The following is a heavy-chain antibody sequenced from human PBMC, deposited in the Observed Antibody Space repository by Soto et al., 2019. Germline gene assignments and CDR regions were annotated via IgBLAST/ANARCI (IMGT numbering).Heavy chain of an antibody. V-gene: IGHV4-4*07. J-gene: IGHJ4*02. D-gene: IGHD5-18*01. CDR3: ARDHTAMVNFDY. CDR2: IYTSGST. CDR1: GGSISSYY. Sequence: SETLSLTCTVSGGSISSYYWGWIRQPAGKGLEWIGRIYTSGSTNYNPSLKSRVTMSVDTSKNQFSLKLSSVTAADTAVYYCARDHTAMVNFDYWGQGTLVTVSS.